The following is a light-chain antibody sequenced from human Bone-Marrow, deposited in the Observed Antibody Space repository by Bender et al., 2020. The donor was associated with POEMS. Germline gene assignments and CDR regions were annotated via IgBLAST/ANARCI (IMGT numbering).Light chain of an antibody. J-gene: IGLJ1*01. Sequence: QSVLTQPPSASGTPGQRVIISCSGSSSNIVTNPVNWYQHLPGTAPKLLIYGNNNRPSGVPDRFSGAKSGTSASLAITGLQAEDEADYYCQSYDNSLNDFYVFGSGTKVTVL. CDR1: SSNIVTNP. CDR3: QSYDNSLNDFYV. V-gene: IGLV1-44*01. CDR2: GNN.